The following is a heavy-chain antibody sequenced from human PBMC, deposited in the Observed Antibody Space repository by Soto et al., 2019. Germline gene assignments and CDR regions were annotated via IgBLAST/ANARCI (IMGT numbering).Heavy chain of an antibody. V-gene: IGHV1-69*01. J-gene: IGHJ6*02. CDR2: SIPISGRA. CDR3: ARSQGSSTSLEIYYYYCSGMDV. D-gene: IGHD2-2*01. CDR1: GGTFSSYS. Sequence: QVQLVQSGAEVKKPGSSVKVSCKASGGTFSSYSISWVRQAPGQGLEWMGGSIPISGRANYAQKFQGRVTITADECTSTAYMELSSLRSEDTAVYYCARSQGSSTSLEIYYYYCSGMDVWGQGTRVTVSS.